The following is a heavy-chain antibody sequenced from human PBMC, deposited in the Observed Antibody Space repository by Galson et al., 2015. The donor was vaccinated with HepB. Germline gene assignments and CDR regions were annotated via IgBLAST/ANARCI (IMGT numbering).Heavy chain of an antibody. CDR1: GFPLRNYA. J-gene: IGHJ4*02. CDR2: ISGSGRSI. V-gene: IGHV3-23*01. CDR3: GQQLVPTDS. D-gene: IGHD6-13*01. Sequence: SLRLSCAASGFPLRNYAMNWVHQAPGKGLEWVSAISGSGRSIYYADSVKGRFTISRDNSKNTLYLQMNSLRAEDTAVYYCGQQLVPTDSWGQGTLVTVSS.